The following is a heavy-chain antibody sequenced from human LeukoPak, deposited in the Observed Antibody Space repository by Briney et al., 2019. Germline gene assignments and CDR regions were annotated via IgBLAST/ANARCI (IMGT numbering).Heavy chain of an antibody. J-gene: IGHJ4*02. CDR3: AKRKYYESGPFDF. Sequence: SETLSLTCAVSGGSISSSNWWSWVRQPPGKGLEWIGEVLHSGATNYNPSLKSRVSISIDKSNNTFSLKLSSVTAADTAVYYCAKRKYYESGPFDFWGQGTLVTVSS. CDR2: VLHSGAT. V-gene: IGHV4-4*02. CDR1: GGSISSSNW. D-gene: IGHD3-10*01.